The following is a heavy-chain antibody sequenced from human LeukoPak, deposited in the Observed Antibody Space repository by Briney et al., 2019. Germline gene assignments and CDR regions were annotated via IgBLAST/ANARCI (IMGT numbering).Heavy chain of an antibody. D-gene: IGHD6-19*01. CDR2: INHSGST. V-gene: IGHV4-34*01. CDR3: ARSSGWLDDY. J-gene: IGHJ4*02. Sequence: SETLSLTCAVYGGSFSGYYWSWIRQPPGKGLEWIGEINHSGSTNYNPSLKSRVTISVDTCKNQFSLKLSSVTAADTAVYYCARSSGWLDDYWGQGTLVPVSS. CDR1: GGSFSGYY.